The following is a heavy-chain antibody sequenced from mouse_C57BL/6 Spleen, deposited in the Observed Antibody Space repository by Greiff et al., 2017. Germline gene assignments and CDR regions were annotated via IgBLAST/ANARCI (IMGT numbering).Heavy chain of an antibody. D-gene: IGHD1-1*01. V-gene: IGHV1-39*01. Sequence: EVKLMESGPELVKPGASVKISCKASGYSFTDYNMNWVKQSNGKSLEWIGVINPNYGTTSYNQKFKGKATLTVDQSSSTAYMQLNSLTSGDSAVSYGARPYYGSSMTWFAYWGQGTLVTVSA. J-gene: IGHJ3*01. CDR2: INPNYGTT. CDR3: ARPYYGSSMTWFAY. CDR1: GYSFTDYN.